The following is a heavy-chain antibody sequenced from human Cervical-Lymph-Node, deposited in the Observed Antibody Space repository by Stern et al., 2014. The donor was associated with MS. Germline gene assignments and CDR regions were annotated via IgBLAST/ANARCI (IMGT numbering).Heavy chain of an antibody. CDR3: AREGGNTAEYFQH. D-gene: IGHD4-23*01. CDR1: GFTFSRSG. V-gene: IGHV3-33*01. Sequence: VQLVESGGGVVQPGRSLRLSCAASGFTFSRSGMHWVRQAPGKGLEWLASIWDDGSNRYYADSVKGRFTISRDNSKNTLYLQMNSLRAEDTAVYYCAREGGNTAEYFQHWGQGTLVTVSS. J-gene: IGHJ1*01. CDR2: IWDDGSNR.